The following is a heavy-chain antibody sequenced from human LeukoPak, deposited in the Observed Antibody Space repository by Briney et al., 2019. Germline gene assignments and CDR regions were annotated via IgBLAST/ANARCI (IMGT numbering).Heavy chain of an antibody. V-gene: IGHV3-33*05. D-gene: IGHD2/OR15-2a*01. Sequence: GGSLRLSCAASGFTFSIYGIPWVRQAPGKGLEWVAIMSYDGSVKYSTDSVKGRFILSRDNSKNTVYLQMNSLRAEDTAVYYCARDLHNSWFDPWGQGTLVTVSS. CDR3: ARDLHNSWFDP. J-gene: IGHJ5*02. CDR1: GFTFSIYG. CDR2: MSYDGSVK.